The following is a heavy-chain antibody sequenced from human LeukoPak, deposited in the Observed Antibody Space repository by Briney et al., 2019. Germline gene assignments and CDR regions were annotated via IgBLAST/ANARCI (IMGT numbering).Heavy chain of an antibody. J-gene: IGHJ5*01. D-gene: IGHD6-19*01. CDR3: AKPVSGGLAVTADWFHP. Sequence: GGSLRLSCAASGFAFSFYAMSWLRQPPGKGLEWVSSINANSGTTSYAASVRGRFTISRDNSKNTLYLQVNTLRADDTATYYCAKPVSGGLAVTADWFHPWGQGTLVVVSS. CDR2: INANSGTT. CDR1: GFAFSFYA. V-gene: IGHV3-23*01.